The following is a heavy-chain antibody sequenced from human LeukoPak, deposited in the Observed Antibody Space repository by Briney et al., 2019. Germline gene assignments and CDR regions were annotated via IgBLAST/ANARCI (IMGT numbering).Heavy chain of an antibody. CDR2: IKQDGSES. D-gene: IGHD7-27*01. V-gene: IGHV3-7*03. Sequence: GGSLRLSCAASEFIFSNYWMTWARQAPGKGLEWVANIKQDGSESYYVDSVKGRFTISRDNAKNSLYLQMNSLRVEDTAVYYCAIDPNWGTHSWGQGVLVTVSS. J-gene: IGHJ4*02. CDR3: AIDPNWGTHS. CDR1: EFIFSNYW.